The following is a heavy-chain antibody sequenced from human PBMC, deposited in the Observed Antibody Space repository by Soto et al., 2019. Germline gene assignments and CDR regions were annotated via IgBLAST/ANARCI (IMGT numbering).Heavy chain of an antibody. CDR3: ARDLSGTGLDI. CDR2: VYSTGGT. D-gene: IGHD1-26*01. J-gene: IGHJ6*02. CDR1: RDSIVRFC. V-gene: IGHV4-4*07. Sequence: PSETLCLTWNVSRDSIVRFCWNWIRQSAEKGLEWIGRVYSTGGTAYNPALKGRVTISLDRSNNHVSLEMNSVTAADTAVYFCARDLSGTGLDIWGRGTRVTVS.